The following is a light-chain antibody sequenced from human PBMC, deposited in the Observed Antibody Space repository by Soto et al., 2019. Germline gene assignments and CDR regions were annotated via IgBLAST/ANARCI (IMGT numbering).Light chain of an antibody. CDR3: QQYGS. CDR1: PSVSGSN. J-gene: IGKJ1*01. CDR2: GAS. V-gene: IGKV3-20*01. Sequence: EIGLSHSPGTLSLSPGERATLSCRASPSVSGSNLAWYQQKPGQAPRLVIYGASSRATGIPDRFSGSGSGTDFSLTISRLEPEDFAVYSCQQYGSFAQRTKADI.